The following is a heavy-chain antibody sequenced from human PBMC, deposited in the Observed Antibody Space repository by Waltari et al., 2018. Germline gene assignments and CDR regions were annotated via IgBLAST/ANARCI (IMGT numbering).Heavy chain of an antibody. V-gene: IGHV4-4*01. CDR2: VRTTGKT. J-gene: IGHJ5*02. CDR1: W. D-gene: IGHD2-15*01. Sequence: WWSWVRQTPEKGLEWIGQVRTTGKTNYNPSLDSRVTISIDTSTSRFSLTVVSVSAADTAVYFCARDRGRGLYLDTWGQGTLVTVSP. CDR3: ARDRGRGLYLDT.